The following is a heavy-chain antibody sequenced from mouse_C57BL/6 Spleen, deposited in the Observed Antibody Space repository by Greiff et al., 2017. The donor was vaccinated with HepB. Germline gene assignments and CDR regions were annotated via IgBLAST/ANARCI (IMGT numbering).Heavy chain of an antibody. J-gene: IGHJ2*01. CDR2: IYPGSGNT. CDR3: ARSPLGLDY. D-gene: IGHD6-1*01. Sequence: VQLQQSGAELVRPGASVKLSCKASGYTFTDYYINWVKQRPGQGLEWIARIYPGSGNTYYNEKFKGKATLTAEKSSSTAYMQLSSLTSEDSAVYFCARSPLGLDYWGQGTTLTVSS. V-gene: IGHV1-76*01. CDR1: GYTFTDYY.